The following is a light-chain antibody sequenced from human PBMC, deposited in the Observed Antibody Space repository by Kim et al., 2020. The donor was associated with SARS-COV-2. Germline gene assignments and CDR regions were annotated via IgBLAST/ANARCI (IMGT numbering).Light chain of an antibody. Sequence: QRVTISGTGSSSNIGAGFDVHWCQRLPGTAPKFLIYSNNNRPSGVPDRFSVSKSGTSASLAITGLQAEDEADYYCQSFDSTLNTYVFGPGTKVTVL. CDR1: SSNIGAGFD. CDR3: QSFDSTLNTYV. V-gene: IGLV1-40*01. CDR2: SNN. J-gene: IGLJ1*01.